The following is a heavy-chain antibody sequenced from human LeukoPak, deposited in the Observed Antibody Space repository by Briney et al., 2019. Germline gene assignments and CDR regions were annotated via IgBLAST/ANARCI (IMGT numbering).Heavy chain of an antibody. CDR2: ISSSSSYI. CDR3: ARDPGGIAASSKSWFDP. Sequence: GGSLRLSCAASGFTFSSYSMNWVRQAPGKGLEWVSSISSSSSYIYYADSVKGRFTISRDNAKNSLYLQMNSLRAEDTAVYYCARDPGGIAASSKSWFDPWGQGTLVTVSS. D-gene: IGHD6-13*01. J-gene: IGHJ5*02. CDR1: GFTFSSYS. V-gene: IGHV3-21*01.